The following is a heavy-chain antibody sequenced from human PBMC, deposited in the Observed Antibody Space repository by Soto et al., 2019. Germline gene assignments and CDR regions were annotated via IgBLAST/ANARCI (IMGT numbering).Heavy chain of an antibody. CDR3: AKGHDPVLRYFDWSFDY. Sequence: GESLKISCQGSGYNFGAYWIGWVRQMPGKGLERMGIIFPGDSDTRYRPSFQGQVTISVDRSINTAYLQWSSLKASDTAVYYCAKGHDPVLRYFDWSFDYWGQGTLVTVSS. CDR2: IFPGDSDT. D-gene: IGHD3-9*01. CDR1: GYNFGAYW. V-gene: IGHV5-51*01. J-gene: IGHJ4*02.